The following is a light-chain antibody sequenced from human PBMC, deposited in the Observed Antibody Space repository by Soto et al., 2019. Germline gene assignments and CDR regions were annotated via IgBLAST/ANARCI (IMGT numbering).Light chain of an antibody. V-gene: IGKV1-5*03. J-gene: IGKJ1*01. CDR2: KAS. CDR1: ESISSW. CDR3: QFYNTYSPLT. Sequence: DIKMTQSPSTLSASVGDRVTITCRASESISSWLAWYQQKQGKATNLLIYKASILESGVPSRFSGSGAWAEFTLTISNLQPQDSATYYCQFYNTYSPLTFGQGTKVEIK.